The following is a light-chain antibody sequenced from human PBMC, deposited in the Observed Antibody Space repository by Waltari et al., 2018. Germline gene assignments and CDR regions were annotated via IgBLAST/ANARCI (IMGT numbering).Light chain of an antibody. CDR2: DAS. CDR3: QKYVSLPAT. Sequence: CRASQSCSKYLAWYQQKPGQAPRLLIYDASSRASGIPDRFSGSGSGTDFSLTISRLEPEDFAVYYCQKYVSLPATFGQGTKVEI. V-gene: IGKV3-20*01. J-gene: IGKJ1*01. CDR1: QSCSKY.